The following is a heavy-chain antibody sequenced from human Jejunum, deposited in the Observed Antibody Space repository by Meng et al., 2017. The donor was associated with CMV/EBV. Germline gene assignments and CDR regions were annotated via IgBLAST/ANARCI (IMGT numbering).Heavy chain of an antibody. CDR3: SRDEGEYRVYSRLD. J-gene: IGHJ4*02. CDR1: GASIRRGGYY. CDR2: VYDGGKT. D-gene: IGHD6-13*01. V-gene: IGHV4-39*07. Sequence: GASIRRGGYYWGWARQPPGKGLEWIGNVYDGGKTYYNPSLKSRITISLDTTKSQFSLRLSSVTAADTAVYYCSRDEGEYRVYSRLDWGQGTLVTVSS.